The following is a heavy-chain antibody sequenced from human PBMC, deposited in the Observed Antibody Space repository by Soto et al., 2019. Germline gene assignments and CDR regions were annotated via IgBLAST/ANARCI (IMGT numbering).Heavy chain of an antibody. V-gene: IGHV1-2*04. Sequence: QVQLVQSGAEVKKPGASVKVSCKASGYTFTGYYMHWVRQAPGQGLEWMGWINPNSGGTNYAQKFQDWVTMSREMYINTDYMELSRLRSDDTAVYYCVRAAGSGYSSCWSAPDAFDIWGQGTMVNV. J-gene: IGHJ3*02. CDR3: VRAAGSGYSSCWSAPDAFDI. D-gene: IGHD6-13*01. CDR1: GYTFTGYY. CDR2: INPNSGGT.